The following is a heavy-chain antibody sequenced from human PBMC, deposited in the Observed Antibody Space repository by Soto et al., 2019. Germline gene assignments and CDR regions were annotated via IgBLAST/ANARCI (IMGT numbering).Heavy chain of an antibody. Sequence: QVQLVQSGAEVKKPGAPVKVSCKASGYTFTGYYMQWVRQAPGQGLEWMGWINPNSGGTNYAQKFQGWLTMTRDTSISTAYMERSRLRSDDTAVYYCARGYCSGGSCYFGAFDIWCQGTIVTVSS. CDR2: INPNSGGT. V-gene: IGHV1-2*04. CDR3: ARGYCSGGSCYFGAFDI. D-gene: IGHD2-15*01. J-gene: IGHJ3*02. CDR1: GYTFTGYY.